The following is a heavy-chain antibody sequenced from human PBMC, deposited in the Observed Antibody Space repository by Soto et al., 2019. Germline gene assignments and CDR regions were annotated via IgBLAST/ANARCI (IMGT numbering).Heavy chain of an antibody. J-gene: IGHJ4*02. CDR2: ISYDGSNK. D-gene: IGHD3-22*01. V-gene: IGHV3-30*03. CDR1: GFTFSAHG. CDR3: ARGLYDSSGYVSH. Sequence: GGSLRLSCAASGFTFSAHGMHWVRQAPGKGLEWVAVISYDGSNKYYADSVKGRFTISRDNSKNTLYLQMNSLRAEDTAGYYCARGLYDSSGYVSHWGQGTLVTVSS.